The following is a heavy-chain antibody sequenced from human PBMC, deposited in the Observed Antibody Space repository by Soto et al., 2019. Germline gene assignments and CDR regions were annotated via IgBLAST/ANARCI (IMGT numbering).Heavy chain of an antibody. D-gene: IGHD6-19*01. CDR1: GGSISTYY. CDR2: IYYSGST. Sequence: SETLSLTCTDSGGSISTYYWSWIRQPPGKGLEWIGYIYYSGSTSYNPSLKSRVTISVDTSKNQFSLKLRSVTAADTAVYYCASDRSSGWDQGYGMDVWGQGTTVTVSS. CDR3: ASDRSSGWDQGYGMDV. J-gene: IGHJ6*02. V-gene: IGHV4-59*01.